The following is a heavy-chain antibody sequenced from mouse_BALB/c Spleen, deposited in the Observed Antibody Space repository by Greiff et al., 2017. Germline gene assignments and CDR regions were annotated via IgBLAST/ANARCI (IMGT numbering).Heavy chain of an antibody. CDR3: ARPYYRYDEAWFAY. V-gene: IGHV1-66*01. CDR1: GYSFTSYY. D-gene: IGHD2-14*01. J-gene: IGHJ3*01. CDR2: IFPGSGNT. Sequence: VQLQQSGPELVKPGASVKISCKASGYSFTSYYIHWVKQRPGQGLEWIGWIFPGSGNTKYKEKFKGKATLTADTSSSTAYMQLSSLTSEDSAVYFCARPYYRYDEAWFAYWGQGTLVTVSA.